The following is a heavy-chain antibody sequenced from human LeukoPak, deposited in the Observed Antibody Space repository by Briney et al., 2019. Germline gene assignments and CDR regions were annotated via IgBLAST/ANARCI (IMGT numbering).Heavy chain of an antibody. CDR1: GYTFTSYY. CDR2: IHPGAGTT. V-gene: IGHV1-46*01. Sequence: GASVKVSCKASGYTFTSYYLHWVRQAPGQGLEWMGIIHPGAGTTSYAQKFQGRVTMTRDTSTSTVYMELSSLRSEDTAVYYCARGKVVAARYYFDYWGQGTLVTVSS. CDR3: ARGKVVAARYYFDY. D-gene: IGHD2-15*01. J-gene: IGHJ4*02.